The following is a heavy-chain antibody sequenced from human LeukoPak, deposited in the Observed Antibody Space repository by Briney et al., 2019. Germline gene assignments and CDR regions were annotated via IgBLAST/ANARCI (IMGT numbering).Heavy chain of an antibody. V-gene: IGHV4-34*01. D-gene: IGHD6-19*01. J-gene: IGHJ4*02. CDR2: INHSGST. CDR3: VRELRAVATPFDY. CDR1: GGSISSYY. Sequence: SETLSLTCTVSGGSISSYYWSWIRQPPGKGLEWIGEINHSGSTNYNPSLKSRVTISVDTSKNQFSLKLSSVTAADTAVYYCVRELRAVATPFDYWGQGTLVTVSS.